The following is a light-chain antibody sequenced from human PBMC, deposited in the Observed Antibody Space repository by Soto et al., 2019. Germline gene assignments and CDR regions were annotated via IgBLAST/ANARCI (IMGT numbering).Light chain of an antibody. CDR1: SSNIGAGYH. CDR3: HSYDSSLSYV. J-gene: IGLJ1*01. CDR2: TNN. Sequence: QAVLTQPPSVSGAPGKRVTISCTGSSSNIGAGYHVHWYQQLPGSAPKLLMYTNNNRPSGVPDRFSGSKSGTSASLAITGLLAEDEDDYYCHSYDSSLSYVFGTGTKLTVL. V-gene: IGLV1-40*01.